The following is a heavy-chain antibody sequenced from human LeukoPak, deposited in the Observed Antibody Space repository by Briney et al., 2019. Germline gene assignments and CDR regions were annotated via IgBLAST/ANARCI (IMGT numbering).Heavy chain of an antibody. CDR3: ARARPNRKYSGSYTDFDY. J-gene: IGHJ4*02. D-gene: IGHD1-26*01. Sequence: GRSLRLSCAASGFTFSSYGMHWVRQAPGKGLEWVAVIWYDGSNKYYADSVKGRFTISRDNSKNTLYLQMNSLRAEDTAVYYCARARPNRKYSGSYTDFDYWGQGTLVTVSS. CDR2: IWYDGSNK. V-gene: IGHV3-33*01. CDR1: GFTFSSYG.